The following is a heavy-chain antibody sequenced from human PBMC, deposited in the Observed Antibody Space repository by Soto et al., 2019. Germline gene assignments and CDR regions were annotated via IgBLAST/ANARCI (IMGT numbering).Heavy chain of an antibody. CDR1: GYSFTDYH. CDR2: INPKGGGT. D-gene: IGHD2-8*01. J-gene: IGHJ6*02. V-gene: IGHV1-2*04. Sequence: ASVKVSCKASGYSFTDYHIHWVRQAPGQGLEWLGRINPKGGGTSTAQKFQGWVTMTTDTSISTASMELPRLTSDDTAIYYCARGDSTDCSNGVCSFFYNHDMDVWGQGTTVTVSS. CDR3: ARGDSTDCSNGVCSFFYNHDMDV.